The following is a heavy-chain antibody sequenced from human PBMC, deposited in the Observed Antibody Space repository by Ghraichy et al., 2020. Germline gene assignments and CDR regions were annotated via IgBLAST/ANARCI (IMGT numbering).Heavy chain of an antibody. V-gene: IGHV3-7*01. CDR1: GFTFSNYW. Sequence: GESLNISCAASGFTFSNYWMSWVRQAPGKGLEWVANIKQDGSAKYDVDSVKGRLTISRDNTKNSLYLQMNGLRAEDTAVYYCVSLGQEGYYCSGKYFDDWGQGTLVTVSS. CDR2: IKQDGSAK. D-gene: IGHD3-10*01. J-gene: IGHJ5*02. CDR3: VSLGQEGYYCSGKYFDD.